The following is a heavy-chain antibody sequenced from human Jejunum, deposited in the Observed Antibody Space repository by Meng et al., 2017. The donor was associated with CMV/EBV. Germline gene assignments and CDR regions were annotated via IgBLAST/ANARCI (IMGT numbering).Heavy chain of an antibody. CDR2: ISSSSNNI. J-gene: IGHJ4*02. D-gene: IGHD1-26*01. CDR1: GFTFSDYR. V-gene: IGHV3-21*01. CDR3: ARDLRSLVGAFDS. Sequence: ASGFTFSDYRINWVRQAPGKGLEWVSSISSSSNNIYYADSVKGRFTISRDNAKNSLYLQLNSLRAEDTAVYFCARDLRSLVGAFDSWGQGTLVTVSS.